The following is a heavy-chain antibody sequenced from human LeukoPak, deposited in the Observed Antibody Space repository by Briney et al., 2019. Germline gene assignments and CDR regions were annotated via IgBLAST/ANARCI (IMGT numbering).Heavy chain of an antibody. J-gene: IGHJ6*01. V-gene: IGHV4-4*02. CDR1: IGSIHSGNW. CDR2: IYHNGTP. Sequence: SGTLSLTYAVSIGSIHSGNWWSWVRQSPGKWLEWIGEIYHNGTPNYNPSLKSRVTISADTFKNHFSLKMTSVTAADTAVYYCATAPILRGEGGEHYKYGMDVWGQGTTVIVSS. D-gene: IGHD2-2*02. CDR3: ATAPILRGEGGEHYKYGMDV.